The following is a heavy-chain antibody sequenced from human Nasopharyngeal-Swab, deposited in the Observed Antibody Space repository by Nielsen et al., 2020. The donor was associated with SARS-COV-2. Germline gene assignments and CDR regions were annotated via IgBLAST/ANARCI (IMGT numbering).Heavy chain of an antibody. CDR3: ARGPGAARPWFTDY. D-gene: IGHD6-6*01. CDR1: GASISSDSYF. CDR2: VHYSGSI. V-gene: IGHV4-39*01. Sequence: SETLSLICTVSGASISSDSYFWGWIRQSPGKGLEWIGTVHYSGSIYSNPSLKSRITMSVDTSKNQFSLNLRSVTAADTAVYYCARGPGAARPWFTDYWGQGILVTVSS. J-gene: IGHJ4*02.